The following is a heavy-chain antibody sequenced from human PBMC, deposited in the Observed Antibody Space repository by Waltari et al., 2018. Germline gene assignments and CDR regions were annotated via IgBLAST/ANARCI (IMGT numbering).Heavy chain of an antibody. J-gene: IGHJ5*02. CDR2: ISPGDSVP. D-gene: IGHD2-8*02. V-gene: IGHV5-51*03. CDR3: AILVGAGWFDP. Sequence: EVQLVQSGEEVKKAGEYLKIACKGAGCSVTRFWLCLVLQMPGKGLESTGIISPGDSVPTYSPSSQAQVTTSASQSISPAYLQWSSLQASVTAMYYCAILVGAGWFDPWCPGPLVTVSS. CDR1: GCSVTRFW.